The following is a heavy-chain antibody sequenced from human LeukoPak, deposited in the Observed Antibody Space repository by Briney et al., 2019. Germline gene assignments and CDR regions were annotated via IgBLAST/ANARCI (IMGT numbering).Heavy chain of an antibody. CDR1: GGTFSSYA. CDR2: IIPILGIA. V-gene: IGHV1-69*04. CDR3: ARDKLMTMIVVVTHDAFDI. Sequence: SVKVSCKASGGTFSSYAISWVRQAPGQGLEWMGRIIPILGIANYAQKLQGRVTITADKSTSTAYMELSSLRSEDTAVYYCARDKLMTMIVVVTHDAFDIWGQGTMVTVSS. D-gene: IGHD3-22*01. J-gene: IGHJ3*02.